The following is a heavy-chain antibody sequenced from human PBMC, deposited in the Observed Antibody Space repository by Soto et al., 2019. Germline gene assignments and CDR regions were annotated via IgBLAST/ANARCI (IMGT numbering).Heavy chain of an antibody. CDR1: GFTFSSYA. CDR3: AKALRFLEWPIGFYYGMDV. J-gene: IGHJ6*02. CDR2: ISGSGGST. Sequence: SLRLSCAASGFTFSSYAMSWVRQAPGKGLEWVSAISGSGGSTYYADSVKGRFTISRDNSKNTLYLQMNSLRAEDTAVYYCAKALRFLEWPIGFYYGMDVWGQGTTVTVSS. D-gene: IGHD3-3*01. V-gene: IGHV3-23*01.